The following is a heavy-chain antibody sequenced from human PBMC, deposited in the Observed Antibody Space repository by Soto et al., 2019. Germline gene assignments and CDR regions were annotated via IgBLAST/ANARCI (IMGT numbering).Heavy chain of an antibody. CDR2: ISAYNGNT. Sequence: ASVKVSCKASGYTFTSYGISWVRQAPGQGLEWMGWISAYNGNTNYAQKLQGRVTITADTSTSTAYMELSSLRSEDTAVYYCARARYSSSWYWFDPWGQGTLVTVS. J-gene: IGHJ5*02. V-gene: IGHV1-18*01. CDR1: GYTFTSYG. CDR3: ARARYSSSWYWFDP. D-gene: IGHD6-13*01.